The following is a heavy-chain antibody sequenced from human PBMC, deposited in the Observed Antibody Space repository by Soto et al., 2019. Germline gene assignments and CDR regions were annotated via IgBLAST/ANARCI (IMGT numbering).Heavy chain of an antibody. CDR2: IYYSGST. CDR3: ARAVVAAPFPCFSY. V-gene: IGHV4-59*01. CDR1: GGSISSCY. J-gene: IGHJ4*02. Sequence: SETLSLTCTVSGGSISSCYWSWFRQPPGKGLEWIGYIYYSGSTNYNPSLKSRVTISVDTSKNQFSLKLSSVTAADTAVYYCARAVVAAPFPCFSYWGQGTLVTVSS. D-gene: IGHD2-15*01.